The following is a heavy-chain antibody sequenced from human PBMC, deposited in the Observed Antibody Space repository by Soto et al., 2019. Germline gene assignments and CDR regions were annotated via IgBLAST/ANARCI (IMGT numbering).Heavy chain of an antibody. V-gene: IGHV4-59*01. J-gene: IGHJ6*01. D-gene: IGHD1-26*01. Sequence: SETLSLTCTVSGGSISSNYWSWIRQPPGKGLEWIGHIKTSGTTKYNPSLKSRVTISVDTSKNQFSLKLSSVTAADTAMYYCARLTPSGEGHFYSGLDVWGQGTTVTVSS. CDR1: GGSISSNY. CDR3: ARLTPSGEGHFYSGLDV. CDR2: IKTSGTT.